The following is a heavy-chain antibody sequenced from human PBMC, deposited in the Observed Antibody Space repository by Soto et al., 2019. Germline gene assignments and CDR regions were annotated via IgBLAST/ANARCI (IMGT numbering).Heavy chain of an antibody. Sequence: ASVKVSCKASGYTFTSYGISWVRQAPGQGLEWMGWISAYNGNTNYAQKLQGRVTMTTDTSTSTAYMELRSLRSDDTAVYYCARRSPGGSGKNWFDPWGLGTLVTVSS. CDR1: GYTFTSYG. V-gene: IGHV1-18*01. CDR3: ARRSPGGSGKNWFDP. CDR2: ISAYNGNT. D-gene: IGHD3-10*01. J-gene: IGHJ5*02.